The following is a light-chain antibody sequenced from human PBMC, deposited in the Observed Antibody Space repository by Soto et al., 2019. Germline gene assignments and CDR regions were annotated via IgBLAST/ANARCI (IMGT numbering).Light chain of an antibody. Sequence: EIVLTQSPGTLSVSPGERATLSCRASQSVSSNSLVWYQQKPGQAPRLLIYGASIRATGIPDRFSGSGSGTDFTLTIIRLEPEDFGVFYCQHYGSTPPMYTFGQGTKLEIK. CDR3: QHYGSTPPMYT. V-gene: IGKV3-20*01. J-gene: IGKJ2*01. CDR1: QSVSSNS. CDR2: GAS.